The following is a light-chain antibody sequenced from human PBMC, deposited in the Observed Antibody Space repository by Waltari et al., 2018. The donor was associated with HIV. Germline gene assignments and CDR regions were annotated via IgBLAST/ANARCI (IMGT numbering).Light chain of an antibody. Sequence: SYVLTQPPSVSVAPGQTARITCGGDNIGTKSVHWYQQNPGHAPVLVVYDDRDRPSGVPRRLSAPNAGNTAALTVGRVEVGDEADYYCQVWDGSSDHWVFGGGTKLTVL. V-gene: IGLV3-21*02. CDR1: NIGTKS. CDR2: DDR. J-gene: IGLJ3*02. CDR3: QVWDGSSDHWV.